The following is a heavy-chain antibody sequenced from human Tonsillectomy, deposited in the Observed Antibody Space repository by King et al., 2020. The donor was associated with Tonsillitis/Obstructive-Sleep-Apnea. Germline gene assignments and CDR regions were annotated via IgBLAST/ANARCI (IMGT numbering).Heavy chain of an antibody. D-gene: IGHD6-19*01. Sequence: VQLVESGGGLVQPGGSLRLSCAASGFTFSSYSRNWVRQAPGQGLEWVLYISSSSSTIYYADSVKGRFTISRDKAKNSLYLQMNSLRDEDTAVYYCSRAGQWLAPGGGYYFDYWGQGTLVTVSS. CDR3: SRAGQWLAPGGGYYFDY. CDR2: ISSSSSTI. J-gene: IGHJ4*02. V-gene: IGHV3-48*02. CDR1: GFTFSSYS.